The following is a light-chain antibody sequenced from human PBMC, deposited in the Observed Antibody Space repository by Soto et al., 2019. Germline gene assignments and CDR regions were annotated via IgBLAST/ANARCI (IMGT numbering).Light chain of an antibody. CDR3: QQYNNWPRRT. J-gene: IGKJ1*01. V-gene: IGKV3-15*01. CDR2: GAS. Sequence: IVMTQSPATLSVNTGERATLSCRASQSVSSNLAWYQQKPGQAPRLLIYGASTRATGIPARFSGSGSGTEFTLTISSLQSEDFAVYYCQQYNNWPRRTFGQGTKVDI. CDR1: QSVSSN.